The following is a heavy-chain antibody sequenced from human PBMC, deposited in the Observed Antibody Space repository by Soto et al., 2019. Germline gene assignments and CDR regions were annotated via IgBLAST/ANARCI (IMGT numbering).Heavy chain of an antibody. D-gene: IGHD6-13*01. CDR2: IFSNDEK. CDR1: GFSLSNAGLG. V-gene: IGHV2-26*04. J-gene: IGHJ5*02. Sequence: QVTVKESGPVLVKPTETLTLTCTVSGFSLSNAGLGVSWIRQPPGKALEWLAHIFSNDEKSYSTSLKSRLTTSXDAXKSQVVLTMTNMDPVDTATYYCASTYTTGWYWFDPWGQGTLVTVSS. CDR3: ASTYTTGWYWFDP.